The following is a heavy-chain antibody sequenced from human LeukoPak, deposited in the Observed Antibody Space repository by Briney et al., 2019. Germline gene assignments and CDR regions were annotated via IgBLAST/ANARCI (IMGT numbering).Heavy chain of an antibody. J-gene: IGHJ4*02. D-gene: IGHD2-2*01. Sequence: GGSLRLSCAVSGFTFSSSWMHCVRQAPGKGLVWGSHIKTDGSTTAYADSVKGRFTISRDNAKNTLYLQMNSLRAEDTGVYYCARGNQQLPRSTPDYWGQGTLVTVSS. V-gene: IGHV3-74*01. CDR2: IKTDGSTT. CDR1: GFTFSSSW. CDR3: ARGNQQLPRSTPDY.